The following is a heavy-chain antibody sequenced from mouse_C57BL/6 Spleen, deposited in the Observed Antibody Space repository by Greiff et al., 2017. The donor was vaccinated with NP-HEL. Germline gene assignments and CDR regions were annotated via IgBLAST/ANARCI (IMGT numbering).Heavy chain of an antibody. CDR2: IDPETGGT. D-gene: IGHD2-1*01. J-gene: IGHJ3*01. CDR1: CYTFTDYE. CDR3: TREADYYGNLGFAY. V-gene: IGHV1-15*01. Sequence: QVQLKESGAELVRPGASVTLSCKASCYTFTDYEMHWVKQTPVHGLEWIGAIDPETGGTAYNQKFKGKAILTADKSSSTAYMELRSLTSEDSAVYYCTREADYYGNLGFAYWGQGTLVTVSA.